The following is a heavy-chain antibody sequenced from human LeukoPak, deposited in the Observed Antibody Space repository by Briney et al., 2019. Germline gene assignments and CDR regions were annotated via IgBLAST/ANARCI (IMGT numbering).Heavy chain of an antibody. J-gene: IGHJ4*02. Sequence: GGSLRLSCAASGNYWMHWVRQTPGKGLVWVSHINGDGSWTTYADSVKGRFTISKDNAKNTVYLQMNNLRAEDTAVYYCVSFYETYWGRGTLVTVSS. CDR1: GNYW. V-gene: IGHV3-74*01. CDR3: VSFYETY. D-gene: IGHD2-2*01. CDR2: INGDGSWT.